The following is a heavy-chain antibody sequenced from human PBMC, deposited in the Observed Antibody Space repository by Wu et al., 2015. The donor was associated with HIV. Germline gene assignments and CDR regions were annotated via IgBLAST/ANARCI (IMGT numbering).Heavy chain of an antibody. Sequence: QVQLVQSGAEVKKPGASVKVSCKASGYTFTGYYMHWVRQAPGQGLEWMGWINPNSGGTNYAQKFQGRVTMTRDTSISTAYMELSRLRSDDTAVYYCAREKLDRYYDSSGYSYWGQGTLVTVSS. CDR2: INPNSGGT. CDR1: GYTFTGYY. J-gene: IGHJ4*02. V-gene: IGHV1-2*02. D-gene: IGHD3-22*01. CDR3: AREKLDRYYDSSGYSY.